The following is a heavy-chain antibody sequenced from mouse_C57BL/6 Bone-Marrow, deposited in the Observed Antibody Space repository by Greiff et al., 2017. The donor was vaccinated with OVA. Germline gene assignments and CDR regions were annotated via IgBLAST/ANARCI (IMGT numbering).Heavy chain of an antibody. CDR1: GYAFSSSW. CDR3: ARFYYYGSSYWYFDV. Sequence: QVQLKESGPELVKPGASVKISCKASGYAFSSSWMNWVKQRPGKGLEWIGRIYPGDGDTNYNGKFKGKATLTADKSSSTAYMQLSSLTSEDSAVYFCARFYYYGSSYWYFDVWGTGTTVTVSS. D-gene: IGHD1-1*01. V-gene: IGHV1-82*01. CDR2: IYPGDGDT. J-gene: IGHJ1*03.